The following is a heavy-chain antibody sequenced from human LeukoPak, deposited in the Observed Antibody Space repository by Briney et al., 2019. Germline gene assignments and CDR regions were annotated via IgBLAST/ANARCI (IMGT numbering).Heavy chain of an antibody. J-gene: IGHJ4*02. Sequence: GGSLRLSCAASGFTFSSYGMHWVRQAPGKGLEWVAVISYDGSNKYYADSVKGRFTISRDNSKNTLYLQMNSLRAEDTAVYYCAKVYDSSGYYYSYFDYWGQGTLVTVSS. CDR1: GFTFSSYG. CDR3: AKVYDSSGYYYSYFDY. CDR2: ISYDGSNK. V-gene: IGHV3-30*18. D-gene: IGHD3-22*01.